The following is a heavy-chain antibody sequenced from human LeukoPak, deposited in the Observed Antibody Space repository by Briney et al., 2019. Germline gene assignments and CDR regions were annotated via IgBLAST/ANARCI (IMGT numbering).Heavy chain of an antibody. D-gene: IGHD2-21*02. CDR3: AREAYCGGDCYPYNWFDP. CDR1: GFTFSSYS. Sequence: PGGSLRLSCAASGFTFSSYSMNWVRQAPGKGLEWVSSISSSSSYIYHADSVKGRFTISRDNAKNSLYLQMNSLRAEDTAVYCCAREAYCGGDCYPYNWFDPWGQGTLVTVSS. J-gene: IGHJ5*02. CDR2: ISSSSSYI. V-gene: IGHV3-21*01.